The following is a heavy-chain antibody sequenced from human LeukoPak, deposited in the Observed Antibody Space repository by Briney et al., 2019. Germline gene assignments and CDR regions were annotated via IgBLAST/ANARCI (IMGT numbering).Heavy chain of an antibody. V-gene: IGHV6-1*01. CDR2: TYYKAKSYK. D-gene: IGHD3-22*01. CDR3: AREAYDSSGYSMDL. Sequence: SQTLSPTCAISGDSVSSNRAAWNWIRQSPSRGLEGLGRTYYKAKSYKDYAATVKSRITINRDTSKNQFSLQLNSVIPEATAVYYCAREAYDSSGYSMDLWGQGTLVTVSS. J-gene: IGHJ5*02. CDR1: GDSVSSNRAA.